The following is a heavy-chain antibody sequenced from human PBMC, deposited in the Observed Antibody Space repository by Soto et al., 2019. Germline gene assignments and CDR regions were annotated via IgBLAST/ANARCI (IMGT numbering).Heavy chain of an antibody. D-gene: IGHD6-13*01. CDR3: ARGHSSSWYYGYYYYMDV. CDR2: INHSGST. CDR1: GGSFSGYY. Sequence: SETLSLTCAVYGGSFSGYYWSWIRQPPGKGLEWIGEINHSGSTNYNPSLKSRVTISVDTSKDQFSLKLSSVTAADTAVYYCARGHSSSWYYGYYYYMDVWGKGTTVTVSS. V-gene: IGHV4-34*01. J-gene: IGHJ6*03.